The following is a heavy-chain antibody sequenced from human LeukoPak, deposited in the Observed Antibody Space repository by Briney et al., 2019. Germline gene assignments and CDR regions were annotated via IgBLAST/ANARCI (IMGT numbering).Heavy chain of an antibody. D-gene: IGHD3-9*01. CDR3: ARESGLRYFDC. V-gene: IGHV3-9*01. CDR1: GFTFDDYA. J-gene: IGHJ4*02. CDR2: ISWNSGSI. Sequence: GGSLRLSCAASGFTFDDYAMHWVRQAPGKGLEWVSGISWNSGSIGYADSVKGRFTISRDNAKNSLYLQMNSLRAEDTAVYYCARESGLRYFDCWGQGTLVTVSS.